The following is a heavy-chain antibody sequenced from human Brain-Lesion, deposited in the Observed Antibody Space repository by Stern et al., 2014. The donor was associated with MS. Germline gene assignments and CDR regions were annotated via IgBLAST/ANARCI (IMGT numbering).Heavy chain of an antibody. CDR3: TKDSGYFSGLFDS. CDR2: INWNSGSL. Sequence: EVQLVESGGGLVQPGRSLRLSCAASGFTFDDFAMHWVRQAPGKGLEWVSGINWNSGSLAYADSVKGRFSISRDSAKNSLFLQMNSLRPEDTALYYCTKDSGYFSGLFDSWGQGTLVTASS. J-gene: IGHJ4*02. CDR1: GFTFDDFA. V-gene: IGHV3-9*01. D-gene: IGHD3-22*01.